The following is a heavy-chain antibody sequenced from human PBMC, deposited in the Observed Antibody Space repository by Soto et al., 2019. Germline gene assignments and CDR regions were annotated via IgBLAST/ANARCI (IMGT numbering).Heavy chain of an antibody. CDR3: AIAMAAADKREGRFWLDP. CDR2: INADGGRT. D-gene: IGHD6-25*01. CDR1: GYAFTMFN. V-gene: IGHV1-46*01. J-gene: IGHJ5*02. Sequence: VQLVQSGAEVREPGASVMLSCKTSGYAFTMFNMSWVRQAPGQGLEWMGTINADGGRTTYAQNFRGRLTMTSDTSTGTIYMELSSLKSDDTAVYYCAIAMAAADKREGRFWLDPCGQGALVTVSS.